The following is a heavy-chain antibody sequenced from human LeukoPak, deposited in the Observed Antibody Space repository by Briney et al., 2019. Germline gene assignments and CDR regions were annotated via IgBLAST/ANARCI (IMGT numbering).Heavy chain of an antibody. CDR3: ARAGVDQMRY. Sequence: GGSLRLSCAASGFTFSSYEMNWVRQAPGKGLEWVSYITTGGETTYYADSVKGRFTVSRDNAKNSLYLQMSSLRAEDTAVYYCARAGVDQMRYWGQGTLVTVSS. J-gene: IGHJ4*02. CDR2: ITTGGETT. D-gene: IGHD2-2*01. V-gene: IGHV3-48*03. CDR1: GFTFSSYE.